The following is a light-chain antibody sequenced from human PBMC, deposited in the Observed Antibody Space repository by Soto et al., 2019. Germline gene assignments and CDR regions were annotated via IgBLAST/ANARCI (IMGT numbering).Light chain of an antibody. CDR1: QSVSSY. J-gene: IGKJ5*01. CDR3: QQYGSSPT. V-gene: IGKV3-20*01. Sequence: EIVLTHSPATLSLSPCERATLSVRASQSVSSYLAWYQHKPGQAPRFLIYDASNRATGIPARFSGGGSGTDFILTISRLEPEDFAVYYCQQYGSSPTFGQGTRLEI. CDR2: DAS.